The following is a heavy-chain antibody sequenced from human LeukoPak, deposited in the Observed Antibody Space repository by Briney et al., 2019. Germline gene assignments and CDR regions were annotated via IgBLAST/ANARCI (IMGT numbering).Heavy chain of an antibody. CDR1: GGTITSGRYY. J-gene: IGHJ4*02. Sequence: PSQTLSLTCSVSGGTITSGRYYWTWIRQYPEKGLEWIGYSYYSGSTHFKPSLMSRATISLDKSKNQFSLNLTSATAADTAVYYCARATYDLLTGFYLDSWGQGTLVTVSS. CDR2: SYYSGST. D-gene: IGHD3-9*01. V-gene: IGHV4-31*03. CDR3: ARATYDLLTGFYLDS.